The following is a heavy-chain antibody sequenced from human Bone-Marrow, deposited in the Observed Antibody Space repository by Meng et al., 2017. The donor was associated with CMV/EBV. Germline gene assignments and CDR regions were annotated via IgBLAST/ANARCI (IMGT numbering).Heavy chain of an antibody. Sequence: SVKVSCKASGGTFSSSAISWVRQAPGQGLEWMGGIIPILEITHYAQKFQGRLTITADKSTGTVYMDLNSLTSDDTAFYYCARDLGSTSGYWGQGTMVTVSS. CDR1: GGTFSSSA. D-gene: IGHD1-1*01. J-gene: IGHJ4*02. CDR3: ARDLGSTSGY. CDR2: IIPILEIT. V-gene: IGHV1-69*10.